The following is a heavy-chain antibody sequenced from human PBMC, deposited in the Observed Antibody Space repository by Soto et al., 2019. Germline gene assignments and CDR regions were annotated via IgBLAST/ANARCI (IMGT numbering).Heavy chain of an antibody. V-gene: IGHV3-30*18. CDR3: AKVTGYCSSSSCRRDYYYYYGMDV. J-gene: IGHJ6*02. CDR2: ISYDGSDK. D-gene: IGHD2-2*01. CDR1: GFTVSNYG. Sequence: GGSLRLSCAASGFTVSNYGMHWVRQAPGKGLEWVAVISYDGSDKYYADSVKGRFTISRDNSKNTLYLQMNSLRAEDTAVYYCAKVTGYCSSSSCRRDYYYYYGMDVWGQGTTVTVSS.